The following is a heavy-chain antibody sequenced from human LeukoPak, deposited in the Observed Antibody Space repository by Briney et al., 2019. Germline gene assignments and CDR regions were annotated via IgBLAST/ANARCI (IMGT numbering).Heavy chain of an antibody. CDR2: ISGSGGST. J-gene: IGHJ3*02. V-gene: IGHV3-23*01. D-gene: IGHD5-24*01. Sequence: GGSLRLSCAVSGLTFNNYAMSWVRQAPGKGLEWVSAISGSGGSTYYADSVKGRFTISRDNSKSTLYLQMNSLRAEDTAVYYCASEVEMATIKDAFDIWGQGTMVTVSS. CDR1: GLTFNNYA. CDR3: ASEVEMATIKDAFDI.